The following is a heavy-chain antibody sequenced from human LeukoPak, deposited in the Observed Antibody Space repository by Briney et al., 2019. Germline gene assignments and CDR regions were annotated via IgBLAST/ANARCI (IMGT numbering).Heavy chain of an antibody. D-gene: IGHD2-2*01. CDR2: ISSSSSYI. V-gene: IGHV3-21*01. CDR3: AAPGVPAATYYFDY. Sequence: GGSLRLSCAASGFTFSSYSMNWVRQAPGKGLEWVSSISSSSSYIYYADSVKGRFTISRDNSKNTVYLQMNSLRAEDTAVYYCAAPGVPAATYYFDYWGQGTLVTVSS. CDR1: GFTFSSYS. J-gene: IGHJ4*02.